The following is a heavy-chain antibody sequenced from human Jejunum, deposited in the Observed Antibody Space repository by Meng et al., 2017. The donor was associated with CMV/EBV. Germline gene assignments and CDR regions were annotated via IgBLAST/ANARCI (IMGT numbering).Heavy chain of an antibody. CDR2: IYTGDSDT. D-gene: IGHD3-22*01. CDR3: AKDGDCVGGYPDCPLYHYGLDV. Sequence: WIAWVRQVAGKGPEWMGIIYTGDSDTRYSPSFQGQVTISLDKYTNIAYLQWSSLEASDTAMYYCAKDGDCVGGYPDCPLYHYGLDVWAQGTTVTVSS. J-gene: IGHJ6*02. V-gene: IGHV5-51*01. CDR1: W.